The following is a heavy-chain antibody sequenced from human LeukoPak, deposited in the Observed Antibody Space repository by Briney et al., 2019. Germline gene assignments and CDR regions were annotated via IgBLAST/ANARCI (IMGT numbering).Heavy chain of an antibody. V-gene: IGHV4-59*01. D-gene: IGHD2-21*01. CDR2: IYYSGST. CDR1: GAPIKSYY. J-gene: IGHJ6*03. CDR3: ARGGGSIPYYYYYMDV. Sequence: SETLSLTCTVSGAPIKSYYWSWIRQPPGKGLEWIGYIYYSGSTNYNPSLKSRVTISVDTSKNQFFLKLSSVTAADMAVYYCARGGGSIPYYYYYMDVWGKGTTVTVSS.